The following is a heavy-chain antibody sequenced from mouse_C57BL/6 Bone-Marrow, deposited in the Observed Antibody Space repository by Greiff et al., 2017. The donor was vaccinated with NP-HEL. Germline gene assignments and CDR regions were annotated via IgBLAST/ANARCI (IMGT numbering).Heavy chain of an antibody. CDR3: ARPFYGSSLYAMDY. V-gene: IGHV7-3*01. D-gene: IGHD1-1*01. J-gene: IGHJ4*01. Sequence: EVQLVESGGGLVQPGGSLSLSCAASGFTFTDYYMSWVRQPPGKALEWLGFIRNKANGYTTEYSASVKGRFTISRDNSQSILYLQMNALRADDSATYYCARPFYGSSLYAMDYWGQGTSVTVSS. CDR2: IRNKANGYTT. CDR1: GFTFTDYY.